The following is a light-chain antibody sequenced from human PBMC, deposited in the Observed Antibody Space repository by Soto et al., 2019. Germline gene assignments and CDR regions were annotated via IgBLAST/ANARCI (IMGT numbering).Light chain of an antibody. CDR3: QQYGSSPRT. J-gene: IGKJ1*01. V-gene: IGKV3-20*01. CDR2: GAA. CDR1: QSVSSGY. Sequence: EIVLTQSPGTLPLSPGERATLSCRASQSVSSGYLAWYQQRPGQAPRLLIYGAASRATGIPDRFSGSGSGTDFILTISRLEPEDFAVYYCQQYGSSPRTFGQGTKVEIK.